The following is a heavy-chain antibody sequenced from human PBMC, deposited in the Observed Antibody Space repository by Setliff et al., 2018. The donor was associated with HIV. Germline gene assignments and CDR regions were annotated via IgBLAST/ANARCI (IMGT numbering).Heavy chain of an antibody. J-gene: IGHJ6*02. CDR2: IRYDESDK. CDR1: GFIFSSHG. Sequence: GSLRLSCAASGFIFSSHGMHWVRQAPGKGLEWVAFIRYDESDKQYADSVKGRFTISRDNSKNMLYLQMNSLRTEDTAVYYCARSVIGYYYYGMDVWGQGTLVTVSS. V-gene: IGHV3-30*02. CDR3: ARSVIGYYYYGMDV. D-gene: IGHD3-10*01.